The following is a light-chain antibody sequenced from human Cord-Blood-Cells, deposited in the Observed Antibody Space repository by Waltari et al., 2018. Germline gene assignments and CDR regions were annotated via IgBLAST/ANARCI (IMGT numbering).Light chain of an antibody. CDR3: CSYAGSSTLV. Sequence: QSALTQPASVSGSPGQSITISCTGTSCDVGRYNLVSWYQQPPGKAPKLMIYEVSKRPSGVSNRFSGSKSGNTASLTISGLQAEDEADYYCCSYAGSSTLVFGGGTKLTVL. CDR1: SCDVGRYNL. V-gene: IGLV2-23*02. J-gene: IGLJ2*01. CDR2: EVS.